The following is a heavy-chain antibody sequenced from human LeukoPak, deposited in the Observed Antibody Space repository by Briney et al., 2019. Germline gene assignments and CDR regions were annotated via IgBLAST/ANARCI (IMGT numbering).Heavy chain of an antibody. CDR1: GFTLSNHD. Sequence: GGSLRLSCAASGFTLSNHDMNWVRQAPGKGLEWVSSISTSSRYIYYKDSVRGRFTISRDDAKNSLYLEMNSLRAEDTAVYYCARADCSSSTCYLRRSWFDPWGQGTLVTVSS. D-gene: IGHD2-2*01. J-gene: IGHJ5*02. CDR3: ARADCSSSTCYLRRSWFDP. CDR2: ISTSSRYI. V-gene: IGHV3-21*01.